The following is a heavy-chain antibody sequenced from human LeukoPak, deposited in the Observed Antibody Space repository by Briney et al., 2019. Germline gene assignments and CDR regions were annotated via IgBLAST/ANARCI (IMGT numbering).Heavy chain of an antibody. CDR3: ARHLGYCSSTSCYADKVDY. CDR2: IYYSGST. CDR1: GGSISSSSYY. D-gene: IGHD2-2*01. J-gene: IGHJ4*02. Sequence: SETLSLTCTASGGSISSSSYYWGWIRQPPGKGLEWIGSIYYSGSTYYNPSLKSRVTISVDTSKNQFSLKLSSVTAAGTAVYYCARHLGYCSSTSCYADKVDYWGQGTLVTVSS. V-gene: IGHV4-39*01.